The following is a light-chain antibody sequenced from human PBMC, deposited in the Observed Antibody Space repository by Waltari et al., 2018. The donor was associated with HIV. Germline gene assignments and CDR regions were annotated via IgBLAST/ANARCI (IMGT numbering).Light chain of an antibody. CDR2: WAS. CDR3: QQYYSTPPT. V-gene: IGKV4-1*01. CDR1: QNIFYSSKNANY. Sequence: DIVMTQSPHSLALSLCERATINCKSSQNIFYSSKNANYLAWYQQKPGQSPKLLIYWASSRASGVPDRFSGSGSRTDFTLSISSLQSEDVAVYFCQQYYSTPPTIGQGTRVEIK. J-gene: IGKJ1*01.